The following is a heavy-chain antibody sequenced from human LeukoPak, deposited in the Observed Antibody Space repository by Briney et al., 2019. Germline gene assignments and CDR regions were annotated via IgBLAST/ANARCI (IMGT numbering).Heavy chain of an antibody. Sequence: PGGSLRLSCAASGFTFSSYWMHWVRQAPGKGLVWVSRINSDGSSTSYADSVKGRFTISRDNAKNTLYLQMNSLRAEDTAVYYCARDFIRYYYDSSGYPYYYGMDVWGQGTTVTVSS. D-gene: IGHD3-22*01. CDR2: INSDGSST. CDR3: ARDFIRYYYDSSGYPYYYGMDV. J-gene: IGHJ6*02. V-gene: IGHV3-74*01. CDR1: GFTFSSYW.